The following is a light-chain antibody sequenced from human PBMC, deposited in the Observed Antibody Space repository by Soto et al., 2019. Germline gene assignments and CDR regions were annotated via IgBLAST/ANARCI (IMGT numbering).Light chain of an antibody. Sequence: EIVLTHSPGTLSLSPRERATLSFTASQSVSSSYVAWYQQKPGQAPRLLIYCASSRATGIPDRFSACGSGTVFTLTISRLEPEDFAVYYCQLYGSSPPWTFGQRPKV. V-gene: IGKV3-20*01. CDR1: QSVSSSY. CDR2: CAS. J-gene: IGKJ1*01. CDR3: QLYGSSPPWT.